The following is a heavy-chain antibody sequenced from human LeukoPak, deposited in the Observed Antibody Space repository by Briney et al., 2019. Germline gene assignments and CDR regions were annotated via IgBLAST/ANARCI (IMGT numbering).Heavy chain of an antibody. CDR2: ISAYNGNT. V-gene: IGHV1-18*01. CDR3: AREPRRTDKADYDFWSALASASYYMDV. CDR1: GYTFTSYG. J-gene: IGHJ6*03. D-gene: IGHD3-3*01. Sequence: GASVKVSCKASGYTFTSYGISWVRQAPGQGLEWMGWISAYNGNTNYAQKLQGRVTMTTDTSTSTAYMELRSLRSDDTAVYYCAREPRRTDKADYDFWSALASASYYMDVWGKGTTVTVSS.